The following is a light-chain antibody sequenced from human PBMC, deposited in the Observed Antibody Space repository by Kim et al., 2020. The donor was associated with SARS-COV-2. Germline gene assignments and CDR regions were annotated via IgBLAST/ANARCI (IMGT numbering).Light chain of an antibody. Sequence: PGQTTSSTCAGDKLGNKYVCWYQQKPGQSPVRVIYQDTKRPSGIPERFSASNSGKPATLTISGTQATEEADYYCQAWDSGTAVVFGGGTQLTVL. CDR1: KLGNKY. CDR3: QAWDSGTAVV. V-gene: IGLV3-1*01. CDR2: QDT. J-gene: IGLJ2*01.